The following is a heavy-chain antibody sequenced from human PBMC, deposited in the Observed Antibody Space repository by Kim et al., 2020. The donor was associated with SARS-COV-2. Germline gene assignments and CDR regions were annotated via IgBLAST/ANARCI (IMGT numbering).Heavy chain of an antibody. Sequence: GGSLRLSCAASGFTFSSYAMSWVRQAPGKGLEWVSAISGSGGSTYYADSVKGRFTISRDNSKNTLYLQMNSLRAEDTAVYYCAKAQSWVDYYDSSGYYSRFDYWGQGTLVTVSS. CDR3: AKAQSWVDYYDSSGYYSRFDY. J-gene: IGHJ4*02. CDR2: ISGSGGST. D-gene: IGHD3-22*01. CDR1: GFTFSSYA. V-gene: IGHV3-23*01.